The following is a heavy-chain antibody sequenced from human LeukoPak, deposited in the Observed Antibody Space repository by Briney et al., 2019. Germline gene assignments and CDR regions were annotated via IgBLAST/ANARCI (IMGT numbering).Heavy chain of an antibody. CDR3: AKAGSIKFDY. CDR1: GFPFSSYG. CDR2: ISNDGNNK. V-gene: IGHV3-30*18. J-gene: IGHJ4*02. Sequence: GMSLRLSCAASGFPFSSYGMHWVRQAPGKGLEWVAAISNDGNNKFYADSVKGRFTMSRDNPKNTMNLQMNSLRAEDTAVYYCAKAGSIKFDYWGQGTLVTVSS. D-gene: IGHD1-26*01.